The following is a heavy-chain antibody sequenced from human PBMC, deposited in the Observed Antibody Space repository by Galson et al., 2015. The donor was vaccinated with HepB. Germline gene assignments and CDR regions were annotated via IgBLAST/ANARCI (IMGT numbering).Heavy chain of an antibody. D-gene: IGHD6-19*01. V-gene: IGHV3-30-3*01. CDR2: ISYDGSNK. CDR1: GFTFSSYA. Sequence: SLRLSCAASGFTFSSYAMHWVRQAPGKGLEWVAVISYDGSNKYYADSVKGRFTISRDNSKNTLYLQMNSLRAEDTAVYYCAREVGVALTLDYWGQGTLVTVSS. CDR3: AREVGVALTLDY. J-gene: IGHJ4*02.